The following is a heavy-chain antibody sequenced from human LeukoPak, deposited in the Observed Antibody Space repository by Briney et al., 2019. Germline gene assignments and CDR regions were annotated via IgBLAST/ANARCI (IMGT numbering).Heavy chain of an antibody. CDR3: ARFRYNWKGFDY. CDR2: INPIFGTA. CDR1: GGTFSSYA. Sequence: AASVKVSCKASGGTFSSYAISWVRQAPGQGLEWMGGINPIFGTANYAQKFQGRVTITADESTSTAYMELSSLRSEDTAVYYCARFRYNWKGFDYWGQGTLVTVSS. V-gene: IGHV1-69*13. D-gene: IGHD1-1*01. J-gene: IGHJ4*02.